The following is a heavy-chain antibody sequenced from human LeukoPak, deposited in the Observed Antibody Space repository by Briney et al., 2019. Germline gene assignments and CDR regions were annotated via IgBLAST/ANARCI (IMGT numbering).Heavy chain of an antibody. CDR1: GGSISSSY. CDR3: ARQAGGTSGPFDY. V-gene: IGHV4-59*08. CDR2: IYHSEST. J-gene: IGHJ4*02. Sequence: SETLSLTCTVSGGSISSSYCSWIRQPPGKGLEWIGYIYHSESTNYNPSLKSRVTISVDTSKNRLSLKLSSVTAADTAVYYCARQAGGTSGPFDYWGQGTLVTVSS. D-gene: IGHD4-23*01.